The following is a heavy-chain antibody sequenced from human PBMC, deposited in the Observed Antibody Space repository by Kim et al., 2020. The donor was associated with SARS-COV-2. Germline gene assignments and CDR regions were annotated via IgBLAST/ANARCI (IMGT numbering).Heavy chain of an antibody. CDR3: AKGILTGYRIAYYYGMDV. Sequence: GGSLRLSCAASGFTFDDYAMHWVRQAPGKGLEWVSLISGDGGSTYYADSVKGRFTISRDNSKNSLYLQMNSLRTEDTALYYCAKGILTGYRIAYYYGMDVWGQGTTVTVSS. V-gene: IGHV3-43*02. D-gene: IGHD3-9*01. J-gene: IGHJ6*02. CDR1: GFTFDDYA. CDR2: ISGDGGST.